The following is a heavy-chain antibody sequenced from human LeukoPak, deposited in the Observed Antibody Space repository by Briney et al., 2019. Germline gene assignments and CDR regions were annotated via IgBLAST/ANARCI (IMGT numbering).Heavy chain of an antibody. CDR1: GYSFTGYN. J-gene: IGHJ4*02. CDR3: ARGGRILWFGELDY. D-gene: IGHD3-10*01. CDR2: INPNSGGT. Sequence: ASVKVSCKASGYSFTGYNMHWVRQAPGQGLEWMGWINPNSGGTNYAQKFQGRVTMTRDMSINTVYMELSRLRSDDTAVYYCARGGRILWFGELDYWGQGTLVTVSS. V-gene: IGHV1-2*02.